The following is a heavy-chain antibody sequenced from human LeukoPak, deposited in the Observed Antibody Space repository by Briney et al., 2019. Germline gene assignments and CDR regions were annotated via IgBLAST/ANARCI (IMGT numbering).Heavy chain of an antibody. Sequence: ASVKVSCKASGYTFTSYVINWVRQAPGQGLEWMGWISADNGKTNYAQKLQGRVTMTTDTSTTTAYMELRSLRSDDTAVYYCARRGYPVYYYYMDVWGKGTTVTISS. CDR1: GYTFTSYV. CDR3: ARRGYPVYYYYMDV. CDR2: ISADNGKT. J-gene: IGHJ6*03. V-gene: IGHV1-18*01. D-gene: IGHD5-12*01.